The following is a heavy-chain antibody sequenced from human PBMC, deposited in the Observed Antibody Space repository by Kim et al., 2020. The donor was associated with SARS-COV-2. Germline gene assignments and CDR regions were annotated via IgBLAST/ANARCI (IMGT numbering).Heavy chain of an antibody. CDR1: GGSISSGGYS. V-gene: IGHV4-30-2*01. CDR2: IYHSGST. CDR3: ASHDPQRMLFDY. Sequence: SETLSLTCAVSGGSISSGGYSWSWIRQPPGKGLEWIGYIYHSGSTYYNPSLKSRVTISVDRSKNQFSLKLSSVTAADTAVYYCASHDPQRMLFDYWGQGTLVTVSS. J-gene: IGHJ4*02. D-gene: IGHD2-8*01.